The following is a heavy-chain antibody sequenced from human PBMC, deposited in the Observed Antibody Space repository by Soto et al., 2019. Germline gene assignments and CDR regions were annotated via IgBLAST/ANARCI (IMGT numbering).Heavy chain of an antibody. V-gene: IGHV3-53*01. CDR2: IYSGGST. J-gene: IGHJ4*02. D-gene: IGHD5-18*01. Sequence: VLLVESGGGLIQPGGSLRLSCAASGFTVSTNYMTWVRQAPGKGLEWVSSIYSGGSTYYADSVRGRFTISRDNAKNTLYLQMNSLGIEDTALYYGARDSHSPERFDSWGQGTVVTVAS. CDR3: ARDSHSPERFDS. CDR1: GFTVSTNY.